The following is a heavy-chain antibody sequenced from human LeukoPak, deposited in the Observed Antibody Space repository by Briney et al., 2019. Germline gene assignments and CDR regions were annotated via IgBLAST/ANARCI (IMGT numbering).Heavy chain of an antibody. CDR3: ARSYSGYDTPFEVRSYYYYYYMDV. D-gene: IGHD5-12*01. Sequence: GASVKVSCKTSEGTFSNSTINWVRQAPGQGLEWMGGVIPIFGTANYAQKFQGRVTITADESTSTAYMELSSLRSEDTAVYYCARSYSGYDTPFEVRSYYYYYYMDVWGKGTTVTISS. CDR1: EGTFSNST. V-gene: IGHV1-69*13. J-gene: IGHJ6*03. CDR2: VIPIFGTA.